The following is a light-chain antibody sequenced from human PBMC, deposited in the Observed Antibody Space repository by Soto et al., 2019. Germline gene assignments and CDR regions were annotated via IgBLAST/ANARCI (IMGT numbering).Light chain of an antibody. CDR3: QSHDSSLSGWV. V-gene: IGLV1-40*01. CDR2: GNN. Sequence: QPVLTQPPSVSGAPGQRVTISCTGSSSNIGAGYDVHWYQQLPGTAPKLLIFGNNNRPSGVPDRFSGSKSGTSASLAITGLQAEDEADYYCQSHDSSLSGWVFGGGTKVTVL. CDR1: SSNIGAGYD. J-gene: IGLJ3*02.